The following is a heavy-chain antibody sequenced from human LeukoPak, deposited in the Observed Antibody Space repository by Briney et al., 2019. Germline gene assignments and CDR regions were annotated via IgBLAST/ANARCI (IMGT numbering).Heavy chain of an antibody. Sequence: GGSLRLSCAASGFTFSTYAMSWVRQAPGKGLEWVSGISGTGGSTYYADSVRGRFTISRDNSKNTLYLRMNSLTAEDTAVYYCAREPHNYYDSSGYYNYFDYWGQGTLVTVSS. CDR1: GFTFSTYA. J-gene: IGHJ4*02. V-gene: IGHV3-23*01. CDR2: ISGTGGST. D-gene: IGHD3-22*01. CDR3: AREPHNYYDSSGYYNYFDY.